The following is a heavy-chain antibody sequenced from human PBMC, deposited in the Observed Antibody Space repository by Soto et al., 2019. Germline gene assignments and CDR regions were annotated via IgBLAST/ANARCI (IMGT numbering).Heavy chain of an antibody. CDR2: IGSLNHYN. D-gene: IGHD2-15*01. V-gene: IGHV3-11*06. J-gene: IGHJ4*02. CDR3: AILVSRRYFNS. CDR1: GFDFTEYY. Sequence: QVQLVESGGGLVEPGGSLRLSCAASGFDFTEYYMSWIRQAPGKGLEYIAYIGSLNHYNNYADFVKGRFTISIDDAKNSLQPKMDSLRSEHTVGYYCAILVSRRYFNSWSRGTLVTVSS.